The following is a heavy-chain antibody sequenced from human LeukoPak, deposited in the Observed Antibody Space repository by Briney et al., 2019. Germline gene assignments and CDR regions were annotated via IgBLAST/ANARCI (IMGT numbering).Heavy chain of an antibody. CDR2: IYYSGST. CDR1: GGSISSSSHY. V-gene: IGHV4-39*01. Sequence: SETLSLTCTVSGGSISSSSHYWGWIRQPPGKGLEWIGSIYYSGSTYYNPSLKSRVTISVDTSKNQFSLKLSSVTAADTAVYYCASSTIFGVVIPDYWGQGTLVTVSS. J-gene: IGHJ4*02. CDR3: ASSTIFGVVIPDY. D-gene: IGHD3-3*01.